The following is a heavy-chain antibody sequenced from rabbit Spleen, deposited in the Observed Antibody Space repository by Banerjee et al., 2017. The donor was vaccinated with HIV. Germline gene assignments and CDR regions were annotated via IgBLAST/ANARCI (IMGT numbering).Heavy chain of an antibody. Sequence: QSLQESGGGLVKPGGSLALTCKASGFSLNYNYVMCWVRQAPGKGLEWIACINTKSGENVYATWSKGRFTISKTSSTTVTLRMTSLTAADTATYFCAKDLTNVIGWNFGLWGPGTLVTVS. CDR1: GFSLNYNYV. J-gene: IGHJ6*01. D-gene: IGHD1-1*01. V-gene: IGHV1S40*01. CDR3: AKDLTNVIGWNFGL. CDR2: INTKSGEN.